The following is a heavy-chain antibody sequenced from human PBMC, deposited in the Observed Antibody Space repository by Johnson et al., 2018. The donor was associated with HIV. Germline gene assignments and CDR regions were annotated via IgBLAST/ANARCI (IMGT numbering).Heavy chain of an antibody. CDR2: IKSKTAGGTT. J-gene: IGHJ3*02. D-gene: IGHD1-14*01. V-gene: IGHV3-15*01. CDR1: GFTFSNAW. CDR3: TTGRKGTGAFDI. Sequence: VQLVESGGGLVKPGGSLRLSCAASGFTFSNAWMSWVRQAPGKGLEWVGRIKSKTAGGTTDYAAPVKGRFTISRDDSKNTLYLQMNSLKTEDTAVYYCTTGRKGTGAFDIWGQGTMVTVSS.